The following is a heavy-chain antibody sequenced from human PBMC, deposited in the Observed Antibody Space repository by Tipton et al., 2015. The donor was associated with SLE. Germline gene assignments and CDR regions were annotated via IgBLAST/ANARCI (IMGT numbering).Heavy chain of an antibody. Sequence: SGFSFNGYPLHWVRQAPGKGLEWVADISSEGTLKYYADSVKGRFTISKDNSRNTLHLEMNSLRTDDTAIYYCARGLRFWYFDVWGRGTLVTVSS. CDR3: ARGLRFWYFDV. J-gene: IGHJ2*01. CDR2: ISSEGTLK. V-gene: IGHV3-30*11. CDR1: GFSFNGYP. D-gene: IGHD3-16*01.